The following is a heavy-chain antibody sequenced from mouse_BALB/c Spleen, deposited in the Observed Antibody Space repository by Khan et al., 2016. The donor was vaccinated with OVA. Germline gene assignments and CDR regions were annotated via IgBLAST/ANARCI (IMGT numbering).Heavy chain of an antibody. D-gene: IGHD2-10*01. CDR2: IWSDGST. CDR1: GFSLTNYG. Sequence: QVQLKESGPGLVAPSQSLSITCTISGFSLTNYGIHWVRQPPGKGLEWLVVIWSDGSTTYNSDLKSRLSISKDNSKSQVFLKMNSLQTDDTAMYYCARQPYYRYYMMDYWGQGTSVTVSS. CDR3: ARQPYYRYYMMDY. J-gene: IGHJ4*01. V-gene: IGHV2-6-1*01.